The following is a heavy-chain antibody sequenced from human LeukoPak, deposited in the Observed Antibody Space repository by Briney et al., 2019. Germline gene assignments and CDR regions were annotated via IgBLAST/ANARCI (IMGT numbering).Heavy chain of an antibody. CDR2: INWNGGST. D-gene: IGHD6-13*01. CDR3: ARDSSSWYVSEH. CDR1: GFTFSTYS. J-gene: IGHJ1*01. V-gene: IGHV3-20*04. Sequence: GGSLRLSCAASGFTFSTYSMNWVRQAPGKGLEWVSGINWNGGSTGYADSVKGRFTISRDNAKNSLYLQMNSLRAEDTALYYCARDSSSWYVSEHWGQGTLVTVSS.